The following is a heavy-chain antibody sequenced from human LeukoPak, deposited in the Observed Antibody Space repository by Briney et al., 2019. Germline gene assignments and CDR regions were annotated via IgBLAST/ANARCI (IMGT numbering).Heavy chain of an antibody. CDR1: GASVYSYY. CDR2: ISSSGSI. J-gene: IGHJ5*02. D-gene: IGHD2-2*01. Sequence: SSETLSLTCTVSGASVYSYYWSWIQQPDGKGLECIGQISSSGSINYNPSLKSRVTMSVDTSKNQFSLKMNSVTAADTAVYYCARVVAPKRFDPWGQGTLVTVSS. CDR3: ARVVAPKRFDP. V-gene: IGHV4-4*07.